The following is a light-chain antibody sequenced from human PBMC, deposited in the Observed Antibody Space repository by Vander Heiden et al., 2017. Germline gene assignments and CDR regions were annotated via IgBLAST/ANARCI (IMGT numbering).Light chain of an antibody. CDR1: SRDIGGYDH. Sequence: QSALTQSPPASGSPGQSVTISCTGTSRDIGGYDHVSWYKWHPGKAPKLIIYDATKRPSGVPDRFSGSKSGNTASLTVSGLQAEDEADYFCSSYLVTGDYVFGTGTKVTVL. CDR3: SSYLVTGDYV. V-gene: IGLV2-8*01. J-gene: IGLJ1*01. CDR2: DAT.